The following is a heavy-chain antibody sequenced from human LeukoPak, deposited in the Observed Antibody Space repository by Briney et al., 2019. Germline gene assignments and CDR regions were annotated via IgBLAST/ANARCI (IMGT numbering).Heavy chain of an antibody. V-gene: IGHV1-69*01. J-gene: IGHJ4*02. D-gene: IGHD6-13*01. CDR3: ARALVRDSSSWYGTGGFDY. CDR2: IIPIFGTA. CDR1: GGTFSSYA. Sequence: SVKVSCKASGGTFSSYAISWVRQSPGLGLEWMGGIIPIFGTANYAQKFQGRVTITADESTSTAYMELSSLRSEDTAVYYCARALVRDSSSWYGTGGFDYWGQGTLVTVSS.